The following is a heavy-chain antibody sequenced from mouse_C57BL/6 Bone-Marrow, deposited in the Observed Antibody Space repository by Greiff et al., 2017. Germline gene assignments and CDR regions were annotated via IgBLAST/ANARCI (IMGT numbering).Heavy chain of an antibody. CDR2: IHPNSGST. J-gene: IGHJ3*01. Sequence: QVQLKQPGAELVKPGASVKLSCKASGYTFTSYWMHWVKQRPGQGLEWIGMIHPNSGSTNYNEKFKSKATLTVDKSSSTAYIHLSSLTSEDSAVYYCARPLRYPFAYWGQGTLVTVSA. CDR3: ARPLRYPFAY. V-gene: IGHV1-64*01. CDR1: GYTFTSYW. D-gene: IGHD1-1*01.